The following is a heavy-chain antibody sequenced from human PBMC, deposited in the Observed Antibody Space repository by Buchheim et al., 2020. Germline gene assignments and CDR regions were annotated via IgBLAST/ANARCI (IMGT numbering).Heavy chain of an antibody. Sequence: QVQLVQSGAEVKKPGASVKVSCKASGYTFTSYDINWVRQATGQGLEWMGWMNPNSGNTGYAQKFQGRVTMTRNTSISTAYMELSSLRSEDTAVYYCARLGGSYYYDSSGYYHNYYYYMDVWGKGTT. CDR3: ARLGGSYYYDSSGYYHNYYYYMDV. CDR1: GYTFTSYD. D-gene: IGHD3-22*01. J-gene: IGHJ6*03. CDR2: MNPNSGNT. V-gene: IGHV1-8*01.